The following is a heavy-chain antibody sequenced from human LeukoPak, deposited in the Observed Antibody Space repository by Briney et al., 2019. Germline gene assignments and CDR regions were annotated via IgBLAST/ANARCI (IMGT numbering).Heavy chain of an antibody. Sequence: SETLSLTCTVSGGSISSYYWSWIRQPPGKGLEWIGYIYYSGNTKYNPSLKSRVTISVDTSKNQFSLKLSSVTAADTAVYYCARQVFGIYYFDYWGQGTLVTVSS. D-gene: IGHD1-14*01. CDR3: ARQVFGIYYFDY. V-gene: IGHV4-59*01. J-gene: IGHJ4*02. CDR1: GGSISSYY. CDR2: IYYSGNT.